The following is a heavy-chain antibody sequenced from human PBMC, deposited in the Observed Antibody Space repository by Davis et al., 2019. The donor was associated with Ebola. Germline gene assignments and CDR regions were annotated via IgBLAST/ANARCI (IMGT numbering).Heavy chain of an antibody. Sequence: SETLSLTCTVSGGSISSSSYYWGWIRQPPGKGLEWIGEINHSGSTNYNPSLKSRVTITVDTSKNQFSLKLSSVTAADTAVYYCATRTWTRTKIDYWGQGTLVTVSS. CDR1: GGSISSSSYY. J-gene: IGHJ4*02. CDR3: ATRTWTRTKIDY. D-gene: IGHD1-14*01. V-gene: IGHV4-39*07. CDR2: INHSGST.